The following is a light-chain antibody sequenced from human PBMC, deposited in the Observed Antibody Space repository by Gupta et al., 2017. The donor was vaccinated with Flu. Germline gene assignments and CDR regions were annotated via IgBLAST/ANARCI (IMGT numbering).Light chain of an antibody. CDR2: GAS. CDR3: QQYGSSPLT. Sequence: EIVLTQSPGTLSLSPGERATLSCRASQSVSSSNLAWYQQKPGQAPRLLIYGASSRATGIPDRFSGSGSGTDFTLTISRLEPEGFAVYYCQQYGSSPLTFGQGTKVEIK. V-gene: IGKV3-20*01. J-gene: IGKJ1*01. CDR1: QSVSSSN.